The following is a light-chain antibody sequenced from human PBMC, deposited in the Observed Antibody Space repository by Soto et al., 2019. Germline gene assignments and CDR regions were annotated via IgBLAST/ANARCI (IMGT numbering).Light chain of an antibody. CDR3: QQFRSFPIT. V-gene: IGKV3-20*01. CDR2: GAS. Sequence: EVVLTQSPGTLSLSPGERATLSCRASQSVSNTYVAWYKHIPGQTPRLLIYGASNRATGIPARFSGSGSGTDFTLTISSLEPEDFATYYCQQFRSFPITFGQGTRLEIK. J-gene: IGKJ5*01. CDR1: QSVSNTY.